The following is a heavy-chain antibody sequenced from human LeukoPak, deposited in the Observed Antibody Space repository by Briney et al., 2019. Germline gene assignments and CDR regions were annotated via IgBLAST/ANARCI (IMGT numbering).Heavy chain of an antibody. V-gene: IGHV1-69*13. J-gene: IGHJ5*02. CDR2: IIPIFGTA. D-gene: IGHD6-13*01. Sequence: SVKVSCKASGGTFSSYAISWVRQAPGQGLEWMGGIIPIFGTANYAQKFQGRVTITADESTSTAYMELSSLRSEDTAVYYCARAYSSNDWFDPWGQGTLVTVSS. CDR3: ARAYSSNDWFDP. CDR1: GGTFSSYA.